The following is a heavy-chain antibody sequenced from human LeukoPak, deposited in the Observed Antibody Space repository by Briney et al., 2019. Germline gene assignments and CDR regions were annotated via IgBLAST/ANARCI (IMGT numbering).Heavy chain of an antibody. CDR2: IYPGDSDT. V-gene: IGHV5-51*01. CDR3: ARGSGSPGPYYYYYYGMDV. CDR1: GYSFTSYW. J-gene: IGHJ6*02. D-gene: IGHD1-26*01. Sequence: RGESLKISCKGSGYSFTSYWIGRVRQMPGKGLEWMGIIYPGDSDTRYSPSFQGQVTISADKSISTAYLQWSSLKASDTAMYYCARGSGSPGPYYYYYYGMDVWGQGTTVTVSS.